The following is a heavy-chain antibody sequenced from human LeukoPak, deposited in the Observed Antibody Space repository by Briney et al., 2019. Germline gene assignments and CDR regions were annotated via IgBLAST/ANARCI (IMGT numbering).Heavy chain of an antibody. CDR3: ARGVTVRTTKESLRYFDWLLSKGEGYFDY. D-gene: IGHD3-9*01. J-gene: IGHJ4*02. CDR2: INHSGST. CDR1: GGSFSGYY. Sequence: SETLSLTCAVYGGSFSGYYWSWIRQPPGKGLEWIGEINHSGSTNYNPSLKSRITISVDTSKNQFSLKLSSVTAADTAVYYCARGVTVRTTKESLRYFDWLLSKGEGYFDYWGQGTLVTVSS. V-gene: IGHV4-34*01.